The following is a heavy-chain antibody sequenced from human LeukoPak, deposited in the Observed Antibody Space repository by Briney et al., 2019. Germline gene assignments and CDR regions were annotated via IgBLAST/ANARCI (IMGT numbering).Heavy chain of an antibody. CDR2: ISGSGGST. D-gene: IGHD3-9*01. J-gene: IGHJ4*02. V-gene: IGHV3-23*01. CDR3: AKWGDYDVLTGYYVSDY. CDR1: GFTFSSYA. Sequence: GGSLRLSCAASGFTFSSYAMSWVRQAPGKGLEWVSAISGSGGSTNYADSVKGRFTISRDNSKNTLYLQINSLRAEDTAVYYCAKWGDYDVLTGYYVSDYWGQGTLVTVSS.